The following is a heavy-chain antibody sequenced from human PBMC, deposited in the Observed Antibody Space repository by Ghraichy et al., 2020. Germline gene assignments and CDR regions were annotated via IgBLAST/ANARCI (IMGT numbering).Heavy chain of an antibody. D-gene: IGHD6-13*01. CDR3: ARLSAAYDDFDI. CDR1: DGSFSNYY. Sequence: SQTLSLTCAVYDGSFSNYYWTWIRQPPGKGLEWIGEINHSGSTNYNPSLKSRVTISVDTSKNQFSLKLSSVTAADTAVYYCARLSAAYDDFDIWGQGTMVTVSS. V-gene: IGHV4-34*01. J-gene: IGHJ3*02. CDR2: INHSGST.